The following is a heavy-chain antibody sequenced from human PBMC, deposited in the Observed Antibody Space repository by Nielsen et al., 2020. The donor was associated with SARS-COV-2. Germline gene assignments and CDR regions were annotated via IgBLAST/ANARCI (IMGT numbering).Heavy chain of an antibody. Sequence: SETLSLTCTVSGGSASSGGYHWGWVRRHPGKVLEWIGHIYSSGNTYYNPSLKSRVAISLDTSENQVSLHLTSVTAADTAVYYCARRRLGTYYFDHWGQGILVSVSS. D-gene: IGHD3-22*01. V-gene: IGHV4-31*03. J-gene: IGHJ4*02. CDR2: IYSSGNT. CDR3: ARRRLGTYYFDH. CDR1: GGSASSGGYH.